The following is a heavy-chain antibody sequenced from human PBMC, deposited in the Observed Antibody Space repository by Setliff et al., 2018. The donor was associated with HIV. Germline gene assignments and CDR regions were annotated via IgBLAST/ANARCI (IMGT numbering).Heavy chain of an antibody. CDR1: GGTFSSYA. CDR2: IIPMFGTA. D-gene: IGHD3-10*01. Sequence: RASVKVSCKASGGTFSSYAISWVRQAPGQGLEWMGRIIPMFGTANYAQKFQGRVTITADKSTSTAYMELSSLRSEDTAVYYCARDKDAIYYGSGSFSYYYYMDVWGKGTTVTVSS. V-gene: IGHV1-69*06. CDR3: ARDKDAIYYGSGSFSYYYYMDV. J-gene: IGHJ6*03.